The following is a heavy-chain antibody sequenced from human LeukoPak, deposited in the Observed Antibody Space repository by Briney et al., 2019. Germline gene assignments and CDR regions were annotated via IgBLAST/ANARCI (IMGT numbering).Heavy chain of an antibody. D-gene: IGHD6-6*01. CDR1: GGSISSLY. Sequence: SETLSLTCSVSGGSISSLYWSWIRQPPGKGLEWIGYIYYTGSTNYNPSLRGRVTMFVDMSKNQFSLRLSSVTAADTAVYYCARHRAYSSSSPFDYWGQGTLVTVPS. CDR2: IYYTGST. J-gene: IGHJ4*02. CDR3: ARHRAYSSSSPFDY. V-gene: IGHV4-59*08.